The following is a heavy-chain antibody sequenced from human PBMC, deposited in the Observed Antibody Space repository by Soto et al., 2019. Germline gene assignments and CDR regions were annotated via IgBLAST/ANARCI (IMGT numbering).Heavy chain of an antibody. CDR3: ARDSLYSSSSNYSYYYYMDV. Sequence: ASVKVSCKASGYTFTSYYMHWVRQAPGQGLEWMGIINPSGGSTSYAQKFRGRVTMTRDTSTSTVYMELSSLRSEDTAVYYCARDSLYSSSSNYSYYYYMDVWGKGTTVTVSS. CDR1: GYTFTSYY. V-gene: IGHV1-46*03. J-gene: IGHJ6*03. CDR2: INPSGGST. D-gene: IGHD6-6*01.